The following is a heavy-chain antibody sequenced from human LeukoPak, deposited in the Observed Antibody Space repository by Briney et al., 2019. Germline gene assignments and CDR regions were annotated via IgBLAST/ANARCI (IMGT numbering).Heavy chain of an antibody. Sequence: SETLSLTCTVSGGSISSGSYYWSWIRQPPGKGLEWIGEINHSGSTNYNPSLKSRVTISVDTSKNQFSLKLSSVTAADTAVYYCARVRRSGGRFDPWGQGTLVTVSS. CDR1: GGSISSGSYY. D-gene: IGHD3-16*01. V-gene: IGHV4-39*07. CDR2: INHSGST. CDR3: ARVRRSGGRFDP. J-gene: IGHJ5*02.